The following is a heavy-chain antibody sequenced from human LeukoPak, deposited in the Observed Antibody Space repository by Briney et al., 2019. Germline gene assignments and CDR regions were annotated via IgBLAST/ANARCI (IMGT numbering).Heavy chain of an antibody. D-gene: IGHD4-17*01. CDR3: ARDYGDYLLDY. Sequence: SVKVSCKASVGTFSSYAISWVRQAPRQGLAWMGGIIPIFGTANYAQKFQGRVTITADESTSTAYMELSSLRSEDTAVYYCARDYGDYLLDYWGQGTLVTVSS. V-gene: IGHV1-69*13. J-gene: IGHJ4*02. CDR1: VGTFSSYA. CDR2: IIPIFGTA.